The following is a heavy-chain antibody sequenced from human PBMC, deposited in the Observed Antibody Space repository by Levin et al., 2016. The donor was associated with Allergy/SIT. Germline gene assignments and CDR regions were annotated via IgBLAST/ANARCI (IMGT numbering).Heavy chain of an antibody. Sequence: WIRQPPGKGLEWVAVISNDGNNKDYADSVKGRFTISRDNSKNTLYLQMNSLKTEDTAVYYCAKDRWCDSARCPVDYWGQGTQVTVSS. CDR2: ISNDGNNK. D-gene: IGHD3-22*01. J-gene: IGHJ4*02. V-gene: IGHV3-30*18. CDR3: AKDRWCDSARCPVDY.